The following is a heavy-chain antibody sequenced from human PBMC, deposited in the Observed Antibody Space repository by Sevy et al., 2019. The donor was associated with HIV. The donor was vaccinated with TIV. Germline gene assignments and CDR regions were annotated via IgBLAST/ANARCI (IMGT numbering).Heavy chain of an antibody. CDR3: ARVYMSVPSGFDY. Sequence: SETLSLTCAVYGGSFSGYYWSWIRQPPGKGLEWIGEINHSGSTNYNPSLKSRVTISVDTSKNQFSLKLSSVTAADTAVYYCARVYMSVPSGFDYRGQGTLVTVSS. J-gene: IGHJ4*02. D-gene: IGHD3-10*01. V-gene: IGHV4-34*01. CDR2: INHSGST. CDR1: GGSFSGYY.